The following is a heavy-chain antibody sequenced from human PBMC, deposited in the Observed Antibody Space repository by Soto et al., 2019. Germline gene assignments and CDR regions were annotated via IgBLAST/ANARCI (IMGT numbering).Heavy chain of an antibody. CDR3: ARVQHWNYAVAY. CDR1: GDGLTSYG. Sequence: GASVKVSCKTSGDGLTSYGISWVRQVPGQGLEWMGWISAYNDNTLYVQRFQGRVTMTTGASTSTAYMEMGGLTSDDTAVYYCARVQHWNYAVAYWGQGTLVTVSS. V-gene: IGHV1-18*01. J-gene: IGHJ4*02. D-gene: IGHD1-7*01. CDR2: ISAYNDNT.